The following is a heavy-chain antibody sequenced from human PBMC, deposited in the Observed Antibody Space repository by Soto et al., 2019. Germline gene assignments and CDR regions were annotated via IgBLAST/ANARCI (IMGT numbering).Heavy chain of an antibody. Sequence: QVQLVQSGAEVKKPGASVKVSCKASGYTFTSYDINWVRQATGQGLEWMGWMNPNSGNTGYAQKLQGRVTMTRNTSISTDYMELSSLRSDDTAVYYCSIERASYGMDVWGQGNTVTISS. V-gene: IGHV1-8*01. CDR3: SIERASYGMDV. J-gene: IGHJ6*02. CDR1: GYTFTSYD. CDR2: MNPNSGNT.